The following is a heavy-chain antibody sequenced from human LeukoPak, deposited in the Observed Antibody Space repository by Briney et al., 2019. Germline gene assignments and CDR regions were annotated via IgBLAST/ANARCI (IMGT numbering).Heavy chain of an antibody. D-gene: IGHD5-24*01. Sequence: ASVKVSCKASGGTFSSYAISWVRQAPGQGLEWMGGIIPIFGTANYAQKFQGRVTITADESTSTAYTELSSLRSEDTAVYYCARRAEMATTNWFDPWGQGTLVTVSS. J-gene: IGHJ5*02. CDR1: GGTFSSYA. V-gene: IGHV1-69*13. CDR2: IIPIFGTA. CDR3: ARRAEMATTNWFDP.